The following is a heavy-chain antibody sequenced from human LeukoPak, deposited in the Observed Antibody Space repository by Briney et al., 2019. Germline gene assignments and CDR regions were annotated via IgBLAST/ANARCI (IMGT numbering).Heavy chain of an antibody. D-gene: IGHD7-27*01. CDR2: ITNDGNYE. Sequence: QSGGPLRLSCAASGFTFSTYGIHWVRQAPAKGLEWGAVITNDGNYEKYADAVRGRFTISRDNSKNTLYLQMNSLSAEDTAVYYGARDSITGDNSLGFWGRGTLVTVSS. CDR3: ARDSITGDNSLGF. CDR1: GFTFSTYG. J-gene: IGHJ4*02. V-gene: IGHV3-33*05.